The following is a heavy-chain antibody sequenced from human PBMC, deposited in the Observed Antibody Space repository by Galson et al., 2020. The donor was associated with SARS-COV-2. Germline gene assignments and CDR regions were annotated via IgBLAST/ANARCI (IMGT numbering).Heavy chain of an antibody. V-gene: IGHV3-30*18. Sequence: GESLKISCAASGFTFSSYGMHWVRQAPGKGLEWVAVISYDGSNKYYADSVKGRFTISRDNSKNTLYLQMNSLRAEDTAVYYCAKSGGAYYYDSSGYPPSRMDVWGQGTTVTISS. J-gene: IGHJ6*02. CDR3: AKSGGAYYYDSSGYPPSRMDV. CDR2: ISYDGSNK. CDR1: GFTFSSYG. D-gene: IGHD3-22*01.